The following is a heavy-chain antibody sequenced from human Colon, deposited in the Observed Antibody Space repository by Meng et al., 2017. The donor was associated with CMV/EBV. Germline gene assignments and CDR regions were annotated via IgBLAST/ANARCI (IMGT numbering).Heavy chain of an antibody. CDR2: IYYSGRT. Sequence: SETLSLTCTVSGGSLSSSSFHWGWIRQPSGKGLEWIGSIYYSGRTYYNTYLKSRVTISIDTSKNQFSLKLTSVTAADTAVYYCARDRISLSARPLDFWGQGALVTVSS. J-gene: IGHJ4*02. CDR1: GGSLSSSSFH. V-gene: IGHV4-39*07. CDR3: ARDRISLSARPLDF. D-gene: IGHD3-16*02.